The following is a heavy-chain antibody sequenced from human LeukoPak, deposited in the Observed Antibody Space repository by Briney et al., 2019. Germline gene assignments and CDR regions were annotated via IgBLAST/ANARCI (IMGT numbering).Heavy chain of an antibody. V-gene: IGHV3-23*01. CDR3: AKDEDGYYYDSSGYYPLPDY. CDR2: ISGSGGST. CDR1: GFTFSSYA. Sequence: GGSLRLSCAASGFTFSSYAMSWVRQAPGKGLEWVSAISGSGGSTYYADSVKGRFTISRDNSKNTLYLQMNSLRAEDTAVYYYAKDEDGYYYDSSGYYPLPDYWGQGTLVTVSS. D-gene: IGHD3-22*01. J-gene: IGHJ4*02.